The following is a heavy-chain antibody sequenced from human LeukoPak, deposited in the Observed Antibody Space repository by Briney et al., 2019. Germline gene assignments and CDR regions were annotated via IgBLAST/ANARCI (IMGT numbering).Heavy chain of an antibody. CDR2: ISGSGGGT. CDR3: VKDLGGWFSDY. Sequence: GGSLRLSCAASGFTFSSYAMSWVRQAPGKGLEWVSGISGSGGGTYYADSVKGRFTTSRDNSKNMLFLQMSSLRAEDTAVYYCVKDLGGWFSDYWGQGTLVTVSS. CDR1: GFTFSSYA. J-gene: IGHJ4*02. V-gene: IGHV3-23*01. D-gene: IGHD6-19*01.